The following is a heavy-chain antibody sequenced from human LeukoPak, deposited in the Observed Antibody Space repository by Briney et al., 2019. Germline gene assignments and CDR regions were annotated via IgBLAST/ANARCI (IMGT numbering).Heavy chain of an antibody. Sequence: SETLSLTCAVYGGSFSGYYRSWIRQPPGKGLEWIGEINHSGSTNYNPSLKSRVTISVDTSKNQFSLKLSSVTAADTAVYYCARGVAAAGLDYWGQGTLVTVSS. CDR1: GGSFSGYY. D-gene: IGHD6-13*01. J-gene: IGHJ4*02. CDR2: INHSGST. CDR3: ARGVAAAGLDY. V-gene: IGHV4-34*01.